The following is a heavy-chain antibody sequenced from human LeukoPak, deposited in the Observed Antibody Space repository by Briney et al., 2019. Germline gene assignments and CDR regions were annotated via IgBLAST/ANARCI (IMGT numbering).Heavy chain of an antibody. J-gene: IGHJ5*02. CDR3: ARDNGYYDFWSGYGGNWFDP. D-gene: IGHD3-3*01. V-gene: IGHV3-21*01. CDR1: GFTFSLYS. Sequence: GGSLRLSCAGSGFTFSLYSMHWVRQAPGKGLEWVSSISNSGSDIYYRDSVKGRFTISRDNAKNSLDLHLNSLRAEDTAVYYCARDNGYYDFWSGYGGNWFDPWGQGTQVTVSS. CDR2: ISNSGSDI.